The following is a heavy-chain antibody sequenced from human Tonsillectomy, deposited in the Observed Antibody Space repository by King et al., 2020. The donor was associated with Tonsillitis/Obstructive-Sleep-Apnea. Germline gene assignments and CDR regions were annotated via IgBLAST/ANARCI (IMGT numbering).Heavy chain of an antibody. CDR1: GFTFSDYY. CDR3: ARDFYCSGGSCYSRPLSQNNWFDP. CDR2: ISTSSGYT. J-gene: IGHJ5*02. D-gene: IGHD2-15*01. Sequence: VQLVESGGGLVKPGGSLRLSSTASGFTFSDYYMNWIRQAPGKGLEWVSYISTSSGYTNYADSVKGRFTISRDNAKNSLYLQMNSLRAEDTAVYYCARDFYCSGGSCYSRPLSQNNWFDPWGQGTLVTVSS. V-gene: IGHV3-11*05.